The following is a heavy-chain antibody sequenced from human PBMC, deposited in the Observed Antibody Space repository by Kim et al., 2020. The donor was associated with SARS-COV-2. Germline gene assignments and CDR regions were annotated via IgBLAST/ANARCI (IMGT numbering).Heavy chain of an antibody. CDR3: AREDAYDSSGYYYYYGMDV. D-gene: IGHD3-22*01. V-gene: IGHV1-2*06. Sequence: ASVKVSCKASGYTFTGSYMHWVRQAPGQGLEWMGRINPNSGGTNYAQKFQGRVTMTRDTSISTAYMELSRLRSDDTAVYYCAREDAYDSSGYYYYYGMDVWGQGTTVTVSS. CDR2: INPNSGGT. J-gene: IGHJ6*01. CDR1: GYTFTGSY.